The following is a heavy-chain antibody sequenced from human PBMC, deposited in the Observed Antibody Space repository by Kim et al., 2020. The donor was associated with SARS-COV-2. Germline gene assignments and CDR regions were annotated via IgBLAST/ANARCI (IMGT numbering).Heavy chain of an antibody. J-gene: IGHJ4*02. CDR2: K. V-gene: IGHV3-33*01. D-gene: IGHD1-20*01. Sequence: KYYADSVKGRFTISRDNSKNTLYLQMNSLRAEDTAVYYCAREVSRAPFDYWGQGTLVTVSS. CDR3: AREVSRAPFDY.